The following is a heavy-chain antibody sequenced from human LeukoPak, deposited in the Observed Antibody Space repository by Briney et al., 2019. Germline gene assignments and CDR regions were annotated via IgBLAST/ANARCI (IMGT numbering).Heavy chain of an antibody. CDR2: ISSSSSYI. CDR1: GFTFSSYS. CDR3: VRDRAGATTDY. V-gene: IGHV3-21*01. D-gene: IGHD1-26*01. J-gene: IGHJ4*02. Sequence: GGSLRLSCAASGFTFSSYSMNWVRQAPGKGLEWVSSISSSSSYIYYADSMKGRFTISRDNAKNSLYLQMDSLRAEATAVYCCVRDRAGATTDYWGQGTLVTVSS.